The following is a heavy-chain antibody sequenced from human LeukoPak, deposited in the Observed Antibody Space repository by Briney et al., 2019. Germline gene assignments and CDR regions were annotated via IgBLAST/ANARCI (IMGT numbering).Heavy chain of an antibody. D-gene: IGHD3-22*01. CDR2: ISSSSSYI. CDR3: ARDAQVQYYYDSSGYYFDAFDI. J-gene: IGHJ3*02. V-gene: IGHV3-21*01. Sequence: GGSLRLSCAASGFTFSSYSMNWVRQAPGKWLEWVSSISSSSSYIYYADSVKGRFTISRDNAKNSLYLQMNSLRAEDTAVYYCARDAQVQYYYDSSGYYFDAFDIWGQGTMVTVSS. CDR1: GFTFSSYS.